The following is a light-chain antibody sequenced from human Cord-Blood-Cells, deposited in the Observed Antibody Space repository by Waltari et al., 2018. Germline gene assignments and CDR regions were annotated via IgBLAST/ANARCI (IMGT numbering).Light chain of an antibody. CDR1: SSDVGSYNL. J-gene: IGLJ3*02. Sequence: QSALTQPASVSGSPGQSITISCTGTSSDVGSYNLVSWYQQHPGKAPKLMIYEGSKRPSGVSKRFSGSKSGNTASLTISGLQAEDEADYYCCSYAGSNWVFGGGTKLTVL. V-gene: IGLV2-23*01. CDR2: EGS. CDR3: CSYAGSNWV.